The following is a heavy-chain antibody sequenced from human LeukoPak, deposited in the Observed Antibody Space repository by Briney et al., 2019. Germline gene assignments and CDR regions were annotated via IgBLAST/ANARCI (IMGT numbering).Heavy chain of an antibody. Sequence: GGSLRLSCAASGFTVSSNYMSWVRQAPGKGLEWVSVIYSGGSTYYADSVKGRFTISRDNSKNTLYPQMNSLRAEDTAVYYCVRDNPRCCGVVPANVDDYWGQGTLVTVSS. J-gene: IGHJ4*02. CDR3: VRDNPRCCGVVPANVDDY. D-gene: IGHD2-15*01. CDR2: IYSGGST. V-gene: IGHV3-66*01. CDR1: GFTVSSNY.